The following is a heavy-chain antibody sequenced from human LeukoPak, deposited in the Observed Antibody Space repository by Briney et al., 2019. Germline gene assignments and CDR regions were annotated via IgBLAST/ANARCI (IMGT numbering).Heavy chain of an antibody. D-gene: IGHD4-23*01. CDR1: GYTFTSYG. CDR3: ATTTGGRYGGNRDNWFDP. J-gene: IGHJ5*02. CDR2: ISAYNGNP. Sequence: ASVKVSCKASGYTFTSYGISWVRQAPGQGLEWMGWISAYNGNPNYAQNLHGRVTMTTDTSTSTAYMELRSLRSDDTAVYYCATTTGGRYGGNRDNWFDPWGQGTLVTVSS. V-gene: IGHV1-18*01.